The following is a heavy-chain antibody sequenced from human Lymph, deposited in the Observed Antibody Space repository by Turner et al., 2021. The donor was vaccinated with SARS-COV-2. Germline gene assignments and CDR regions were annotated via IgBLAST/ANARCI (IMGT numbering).Heavy chain of an antibody. D-gene: IGHD3-3*01. CDR2: INPNSGGT. V-gene: IGHV1-2*02. CDR3: ARDVERYNDFWSGYSGGYGIDV. CDR1: GYTFTGSY. Sequence: QVQLVQPGDEVKKPGASVKVSCKASGYTFTGSYMHWVRQAPGQGLEWMGWINPNSGGTNYAQKFQGRVTMTRDTSISAAYMELSRLRSDDTAVYYGARDVERYNDFWSGYSGGYGIDVWGQGTTVTVSS. J-gene: IGHJ6*02.